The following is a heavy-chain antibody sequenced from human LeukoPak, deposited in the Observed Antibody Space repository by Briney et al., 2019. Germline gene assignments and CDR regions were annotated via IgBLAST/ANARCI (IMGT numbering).Heavy chain of an antibody. CDR1: GFTFSSYA. CDR3: ARDQFEWELELSPPGDY. Sequence: GGSLRLSCAASGFTFSSYAMHWVRQAPGKGLEWVAVISYDGSNKYYADSVKGRFTISRDNSKNTLYPQMNSLRAEDTAVCYCARDQFEWELELSPPGDYWGQGILVAVSS. D-gene: IGHD1-26*01. V-gene: IGHV3-30-3*01. J-gene: IGHJ4*02. CDR2: ISYDGSNK.